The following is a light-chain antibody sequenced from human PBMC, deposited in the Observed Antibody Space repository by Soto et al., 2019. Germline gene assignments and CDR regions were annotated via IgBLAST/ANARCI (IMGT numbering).Light chain of an antibody. CDR2: EVS. Sequence: QSVLTQPPSASGSPGQSVTISCTGTSSDVGGYNYVSWYQQHPGKAPKLMIYEVSERPSAVPDRFSSSKSSNTASLTVSGLQAEDEADYYCSSYAGSNNFDFGTGTKVTVL. J-gene: IGLJ1*01. CDR3: SSYAGSNNFD. CDR1: SSDVGGYNY. V-gene: IGLV2-8*01.